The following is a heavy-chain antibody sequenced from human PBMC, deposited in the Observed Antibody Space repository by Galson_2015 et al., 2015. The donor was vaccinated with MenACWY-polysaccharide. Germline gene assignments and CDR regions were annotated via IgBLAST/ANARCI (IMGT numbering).Heavy chain of an antibody. V-gene: IGHV2-5*02. D-gene: IGHD1-1*01. CDR1: GFSLSTSGVG. Sequence: PALVKPPQALTLPCTFSGFSLSTSGVGVGWIRQPPGKALEWLALHYWDDDKRYSPSLKSRLTITKDTSNNQGVLTMTNMEPVDTASYYCAHRHLERDWFDPWGQGTLVTVSS. CDR2: HYWDDDK. J-gene: IGHJ5*02. CDR3: AHRHLERDWFDP.